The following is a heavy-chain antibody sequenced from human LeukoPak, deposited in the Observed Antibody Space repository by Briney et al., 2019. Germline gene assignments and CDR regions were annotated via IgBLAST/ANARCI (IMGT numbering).Heavy chain of an antibody. D-gene: IGHD3-22*01. CDR3: ARSASDSSGYYPTLDY. Sequence: GASVKVSCKVSGYTLTELSMHWVRQAPGKGLEWMGGFDPEDGETIYAQKFRGRVTITADESTSTAYMELSSLRSEDTAVYYCARSASDSSGYYPTLDYWGQGTLVTVSS. CDR2: FDPEDGET. CDR1: GYTLTELS. V-gene: IGHV1-24*01. J-gene: IGHJ4*02.